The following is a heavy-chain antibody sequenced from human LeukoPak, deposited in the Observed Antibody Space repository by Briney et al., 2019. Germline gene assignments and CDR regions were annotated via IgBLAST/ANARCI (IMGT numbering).Heavy chain of an antibody. V-gene: IGHV3-74*01. D-gene: IGHD2-2*01. CDR3: VSFYETY. CDR1: GFIFSNYG. J-gene: IGHJ4*02. Sequence: GGSLRLSCAASGFIFSNYGMNWVRQAPGKGLVWVSHINSDGSWTSYADSVKGRFTISKDNAKNTVYLQMNNLRAEDTAVYYCVSFYETYWGRGTLVTV. CDR2: INSDGSWT.